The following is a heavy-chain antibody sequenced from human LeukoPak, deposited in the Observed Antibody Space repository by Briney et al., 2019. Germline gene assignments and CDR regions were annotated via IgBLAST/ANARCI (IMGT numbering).Heavy chain of an antibody. J-gene: IGHJ4*02. CDR3: ARVRRQLVGGFDY. V-gene: IGHV3-7*01. Sequence: PGGSLRLSCAASGFTFSSYWMSWVRQAPGKGLEWVANIKQDGSEKYYVDSVKGRFTISRDNAKNSLYLQMNSLRAEDTAVYYCARVRRQLVGGFDYWGQGTLVTVSS. D-gene: IGHD6-13*01. CDR1: GFTFSSYW. CDR2: IKQDGSEK.